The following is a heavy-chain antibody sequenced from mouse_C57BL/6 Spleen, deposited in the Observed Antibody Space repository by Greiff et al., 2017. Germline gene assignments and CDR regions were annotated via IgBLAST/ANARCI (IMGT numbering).Heavy chain of an antibody. CDR2: IDPSDSET. D-gene: IGHD4-1*01. J-gene: IGHJ4*01. Sequence: QVQLQQPGAELVRPGSSVKLSCKASGYTFTSYWMHWVKQRPIQGLEWIGNIDPSDSETHYNQKFKDKATLTVDKSSSTAYMQLSSLTSEDSAVYYCARDPQLTGTFYAMDYWGQGTSVTVSS. V-gene: IGHV1-52*01. CDR3: ARDPQLTGTFYAMDY. CDR1: GYTFTSYW.